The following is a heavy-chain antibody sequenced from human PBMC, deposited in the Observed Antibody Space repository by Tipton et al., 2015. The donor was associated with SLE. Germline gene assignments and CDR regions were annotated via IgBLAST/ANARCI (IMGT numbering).Heavy chain of an antibody. V-gene: IGHV3-64*01. Sequence: GSLRLSCAASGFTFSSYAMYWVRQAPGKGLEYVSAISSNGGSTYYANSVNDRFTISRDNSKNSLYLQMGSLRAEDMAVYYCARGRWGDYSPSFYYYMDVWGKGTTVTVSS. D-gene: IGHD4-17*01. CDR2: ISSNGGST. CDR3: ARGRWGDYSPSFYYYMDV. J-gene: IGHJ6*03. CDR1: GFTFSSYA.